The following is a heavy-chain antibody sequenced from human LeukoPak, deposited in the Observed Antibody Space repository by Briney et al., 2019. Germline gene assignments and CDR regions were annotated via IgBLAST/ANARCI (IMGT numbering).Heavy chain of an antibody. Sequence: GESLKISCKGSGYIFGNYWIGWVRQMPGKGLEWMAIIYPHDSDIRYSPSFQGQVTISVDKSNNTAYLQWSSLKASDTATYYCARREDYYGSGSYFSYYFDYWGQGTLVTVSS. CDR3: ARREDYYGSGSYFSYYFDY. CDR1: GYIFGNYW. J-gene: IGHJ4*02. V-gene: IGHV5-51*01. CDR2: IYPHDSDI. D-gene: IGHD3-10*01.